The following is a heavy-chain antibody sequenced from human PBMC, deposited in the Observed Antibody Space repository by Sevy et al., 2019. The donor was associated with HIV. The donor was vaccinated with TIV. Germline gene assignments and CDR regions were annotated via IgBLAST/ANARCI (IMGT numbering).Heavy chain of an antibody. CDR3: VASNTGEDH. D-gene: IGHD3-10*01. Sequence: GGSLRLSCTTSGFTFSSYWMHWVREAPGKGLVWVSGVNSDGSSTNYADSVKNRFTIPRDRAKNTLCLQMNSLRAEDTGVYFCVASNTGEDHWGQGTLVTVSS. V-gene: IGHV3-74*01. CDR2: VNSDGSST. CDR1: GFTFSSYW. J-gene: IGHJ4*02.